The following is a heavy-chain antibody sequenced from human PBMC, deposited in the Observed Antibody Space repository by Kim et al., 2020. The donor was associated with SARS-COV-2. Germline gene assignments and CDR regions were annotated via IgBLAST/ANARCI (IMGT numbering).Heavy chain of an antibody. CDR1: GFTFSSHW. J-gene: IGHJ4*02. D-gene: IGHD6-19*01. V-gene: IGHV3-74*01. CDR2: INSDGSTT. Sequence: GGSLRLSCAASGFTFSSHWMHWVRQAPGKGLVWVSRINSDGSTTNYADSVKGRFTISRDNAKNTLYLQMNSLRAEDTAVYYGARRQFSSGWDYFDYWGQG. CDR3: ARRQFSSGWDYFDY.